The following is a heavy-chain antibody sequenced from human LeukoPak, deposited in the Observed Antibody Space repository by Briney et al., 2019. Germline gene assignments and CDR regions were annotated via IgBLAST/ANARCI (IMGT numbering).Heavy chain of an antibody. V-gene: IGHV4-34*01. CDR1: GGSFSGYY. Sequence: SETLSLTCAVYGGSFSGYYWSWIRQPPGKGLEWIGEINHSGSTNYNPSLKSRVTISVDTSKNQFSLKLSSVTAADTAVYYCARTNYYDSRSFDYWGQGTLFTVSS. J-gene: IGHJ4*02. CDR2: INHSGST. CDR3: ARTNYYDSRSFDY. D-gene: IGHD3-22*01.